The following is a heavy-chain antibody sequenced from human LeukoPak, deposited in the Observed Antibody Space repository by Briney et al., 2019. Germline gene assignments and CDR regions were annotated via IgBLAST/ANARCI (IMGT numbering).Heavy chain of an antibody. CDR3: VRHSRNYDFWSGYSDY. J-gene: IGHJ4*02. D-gene: IGHD3-3*01. Sequence: SETLSLTCTVSGGSISSSSYYWGWIRQPPGKGLEWIGSIYYSGSTYYNPSLKSRVTISVDTSKNQFSLKLSSVTAADTAVYYCVRHSRNYDFWSGYSDYWGQGTLVTVSS. CDR1: GGSISSSSYY. V-gene: IGHV4-39*01. CDR2: IYYSGST.